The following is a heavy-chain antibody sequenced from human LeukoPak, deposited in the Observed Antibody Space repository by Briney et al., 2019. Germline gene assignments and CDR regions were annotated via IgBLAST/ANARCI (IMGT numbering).Heavy chain of an antibody. V-gene: IGHV4-59*01. D-gene: IGHD5-12*01. J-gene: IGHJ5*02. Sequence: SETLSLTCTVSGGSISTYYWSWIRQPPGKGLEWIGYIYYSGSTNYNPSLKSRVTISVDMSKNQFSLKLSSVTAADTAVYYCARVDQSGYDTRGWFDPWGQGTLVTVSS. CDR2: IYYSGST. CDR1: GGSISTYY. CDR3: ARVDQSGYDTRGWFDP.